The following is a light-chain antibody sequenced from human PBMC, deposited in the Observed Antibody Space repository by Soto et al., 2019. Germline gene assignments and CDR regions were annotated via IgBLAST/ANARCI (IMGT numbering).Light chain of an antibody. J-gene: IGLJ1*01. CDR2: DVS. V-gene: IGLV2-14*01. Sequence: QSALTQPASVSGSPGQSITISCTGTSSDVGGYNYVSWYQQHPGKAPKLMIYDVSNRPSGVSNRFSGSKSGNTASLTISGLQAEDEADYYCSSYTSSSSYVYGNGTKLTVL. CDR1: SSDVGGYNY. CDR3: SSYTSSSSYV.